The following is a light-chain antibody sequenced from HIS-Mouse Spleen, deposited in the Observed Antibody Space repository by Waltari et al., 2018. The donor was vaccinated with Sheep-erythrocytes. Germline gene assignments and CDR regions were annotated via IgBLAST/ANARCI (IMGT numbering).Light chain of an antibody. Sequence: SYELTQPPSVSVSPGQTASITCSGDKLGDKYACWYQQKPGLSPVLVIYQDSKRPSGIPERFSGSNSGNTATLTISGTQAMDEADYYCQAWDSSSWVFGGGTKLTVL. CDR1: KLGDKY. CDR2: QDS. CDR3: QAWDSSSWV. V-gene: IGLV3-1*01. J-gene: IGLJ3*02.